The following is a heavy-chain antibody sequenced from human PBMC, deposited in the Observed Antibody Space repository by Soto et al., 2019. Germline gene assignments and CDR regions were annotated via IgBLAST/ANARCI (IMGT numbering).Heavy chain of an antibody. CDR1: GGSISSFY. D-gene: IGHD3-3*01. J-gene: IGHJ6*02. Sequence: SETLSLTCTVSGGSISSFYWSWIRQPPGKGLEWIGYIYYSGSTNYNPSLKSRVTISVDTSKNQFSLRLSSVTAADTAVYYCARDSPNYDFWSGYGPLHYYGMDVWGQGTTVTDSS. CDR3: ARDSPNYDFWSGYGPLHYYGMDV. CDR2: IYYSGST. V-gene: IGHV4-59*01.